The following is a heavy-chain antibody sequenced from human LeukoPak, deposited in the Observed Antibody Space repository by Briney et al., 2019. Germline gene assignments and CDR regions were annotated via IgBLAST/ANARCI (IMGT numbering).Heavy chain of an antibody. V-gene: IGHV3-23*01. D-gene: IGHD3-22*01. J-gene: IGHJ6*02. CDR1: GFTFSSYA. CDR2: ISGSGGST. CDR3: AKDCGSSGYYSRYGMDV. Sequence: GSLRLSCAASGFTFSSYAMSWVRQAPGKGLEWVSAISGSGGSTYYADSVKGRFTISRDNSKNTLYLQMNSLRAEDTAVYYCAKDCGSSGYYSRYGMDVWGQGTTVTVSS.